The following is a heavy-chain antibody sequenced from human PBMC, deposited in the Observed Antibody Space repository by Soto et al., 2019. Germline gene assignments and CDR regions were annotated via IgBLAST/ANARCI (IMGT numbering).Heavy chain of an antibody. D-gene: IGHD3-9*01. CDR3: ARNGDILTGYYTYAHYYYYGMDV. Sequence: GGSLRLSCAASGFTFSSYGMHWVRQAPGKGLEWVAVIWYDGSNKYYADSVKGRFTISRDNSKNTLYLQMNSLRAEDTAVYYCARNGDILTGYYTYAHYYYYGMDVWGQGTTVTVSS. CDR1: GFTFSSYG. J-gene: IGHJ6*02. CDR2: IWYDGSNK. V-gene: IGHV3-33*01.